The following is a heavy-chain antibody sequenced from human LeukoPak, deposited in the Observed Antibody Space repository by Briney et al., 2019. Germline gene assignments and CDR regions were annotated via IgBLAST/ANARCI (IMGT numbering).Heavy chain of an antibody. CDR3: ARADYYDSSGYYEN. CDR2: IWYDGSNK. Sequence: GRSLRLSCAASGFTFSSYGMHWVRQAPGKGLEWVAVIWYDGSNKYYADSVKGRFTISRDNSKNTLYLQINSLRAEDTAVYYCARADYYDSSGYYENWGQGTLVTVSS. V-gene: IGHV3-33*01. J-gene: IGHJ4*02. CDR1: GFTFSSYG. D-gene: IGHD3-22*01.